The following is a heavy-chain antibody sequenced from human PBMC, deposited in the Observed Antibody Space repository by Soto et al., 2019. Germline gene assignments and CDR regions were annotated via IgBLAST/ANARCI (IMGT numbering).Heavy chain of an antibody. V-gene: IGHV1-69*01. D-gene: IGHD2-21*02. CDR2: SIHMFATT. Sequence: QVKLVQSGAEVKKAGSAVKVSCKSSGGTFSNYAISWVRQAPGQGLEWMGGSIHMFATTNYAQKFQGRVTITAAASTSTAYTELSSLRYEHTAIYYCAIGTADCGTDCYNGLSWRFDALDIWGQGTVVTVSS. CDR1: GGTFSNYA. J-gene: IGHJ3*02. CDR3: AIGTADCGTDCYNGLSWRFDALDI.